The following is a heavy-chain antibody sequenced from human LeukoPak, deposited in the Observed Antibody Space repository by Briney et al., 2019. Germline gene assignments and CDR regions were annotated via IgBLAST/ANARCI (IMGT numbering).Heavy chain of an antibody. V-gene: IGHV3-23*01. CDR2: ISGSGGST. CDR1: GFTFSSYW. D-gene: IGHD3-22*01. J-gene: IGHJ4*02. Sequence: GGSLRLSCAASGFTFSSYWMAWVRQAPGKGLEWVSAISGSGGSTYYADSVKGRFTISRDNSKNTLYLQMNSLRAEDTAVYYCAKSRGIGMIVVLDYWGQGTLVTVSS. CDR3: AKSRGIGMIVVLDY.